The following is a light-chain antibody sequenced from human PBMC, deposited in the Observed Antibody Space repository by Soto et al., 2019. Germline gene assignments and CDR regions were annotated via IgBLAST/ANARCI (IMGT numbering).Light chain of an antibody. Sequence: DIQMTQSPSTLSASIGDTIFITCRASQSIRTWLAWYQQKPGKAPKFLISDASRLESGVPSRFSGSGSGTEFTLSISSLQPDDVATYYCQQYDSFAVTFGQGTKVHIK. CDR1: QSIRTW. CDR3: QQYDSFAVT. CDR2: DAS. V-gene: IGKV1-5*01. J-gene: IGKJ1*01.